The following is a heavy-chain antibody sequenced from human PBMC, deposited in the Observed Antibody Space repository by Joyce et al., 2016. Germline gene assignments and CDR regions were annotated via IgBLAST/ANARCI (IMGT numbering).Heavy chain of an antibody. D-gene: IGHD3-10*02. CDR2: IDPRDSDT. Sequence: EVQLVQSGAEVKKPGESLRISCKGSGYSFTSHWISWVRQMPGKGLEWMGRIDPRDSDTDYSPSFEGHVTISVDKTNSAAYLQWSSLRASDTAIYYCARHVTDWFDPWGQGTLVTVSS. CDR3: ARHVTDWFDP. J-gene: IGHJ5*02. V-gene: IGHV5-10-1*03. CDR1: GYSFTSHW.